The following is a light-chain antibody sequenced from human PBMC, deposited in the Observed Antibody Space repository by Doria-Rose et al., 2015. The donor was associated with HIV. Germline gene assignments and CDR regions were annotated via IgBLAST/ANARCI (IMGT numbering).Light chain of an antibody. CDR1: QSFSSTY. J-gene: IGKJ1*01. CDR2: DGS. V-gene: IGKV3-20*01. CDR3: HQYGTSWT. Sequence: EIALTQSPGTLSLSPGERATLSCRASQSFSSTYLAWYQQKPGQAPSLHIYDGSTRATGIPDRFSASGSGTDFTLTINRLEPEDFALYYCHQYGTSWTFGQGTKVEI.